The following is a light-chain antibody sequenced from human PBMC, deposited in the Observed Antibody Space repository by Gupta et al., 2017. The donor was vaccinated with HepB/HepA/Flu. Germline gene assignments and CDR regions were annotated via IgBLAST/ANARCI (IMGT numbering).Light chain of an antibody. J-gene: IGKJ2*01. CDR1: QSVSGNS. CDR3: QQYGPSPPYT. V-gene: IGKV3-20*01. CDR2: GAS. Sequence: IVLTQSPRTLSLSPGERAPPSCRASQSVSGNSLAWYKQKSGQATRLLLTGASPRSTGVRDRFSGSGSVTDFTLTITRLEPEDFALYYCQQYGPSPPYTFGQGTKLEIK.